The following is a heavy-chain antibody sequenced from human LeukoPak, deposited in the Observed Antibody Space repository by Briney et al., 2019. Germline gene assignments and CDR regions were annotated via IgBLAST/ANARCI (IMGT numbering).Heavy chain of an antibody. Sequence: ASVKVSCKASGYTFTRYYMYWVRQAPGQGLEWMGIINPSGGSTNYAQKFQGRVTMTRDTSTNTVYMELSSLRSEDTAVYYCARDYGGNSRLWALDYWGQGTLVTVSS. D-gene: IGHD4-23*01. CDR2: INPSGGST. CDR3: ARDYGGNSRLWALDY. V-gene: IGHV1-46*01. J-gene: IGHJ4*02. CDR1: GYTFTRYY.